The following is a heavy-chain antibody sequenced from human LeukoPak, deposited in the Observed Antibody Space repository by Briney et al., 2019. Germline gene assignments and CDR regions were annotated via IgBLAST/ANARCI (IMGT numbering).Heavy chain of an antibody. Sequence: PSETLSLTCTVSGGSISSSSYYWGWIRQPPGKGLEWIGSIYYSGSTDYNPSLKSRVTISVDTSKNQFSLKLSSVTAADTAVYYCAREGVVAHYYYGMDVWGQGTTVTVSS. CDR1: GGSISSSSYY. D-gene: IGHD2-21*01. CDR2: IYYSGST. CDR3: AREGVVAHYYYGMDV. V-gene: IGHV4-39*07. J-gene: IGHJ6*02.